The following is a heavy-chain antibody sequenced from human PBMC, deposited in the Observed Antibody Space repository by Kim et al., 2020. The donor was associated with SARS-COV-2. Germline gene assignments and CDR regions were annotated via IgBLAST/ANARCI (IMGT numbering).Heavy chain of an antibody. Sequence: GGSLRLSCVASGFTFNYYSMRWVRQAPGKGLEWVAAVSISGDSTFYADSVKGRFTVSRDNSKNTLYLQMNSLRAEDTAIYFCAKSRGIYATIDAFDIWSPGTRDTVS. CDR3: AKSRGIYATIDAFDI. J-gene: IGHJ3*02. V-gene: IGHV3-23*01. CDR1: GFTFNYYS. D-gene: IGHD1-26*01. CDR2: VSISGDST.